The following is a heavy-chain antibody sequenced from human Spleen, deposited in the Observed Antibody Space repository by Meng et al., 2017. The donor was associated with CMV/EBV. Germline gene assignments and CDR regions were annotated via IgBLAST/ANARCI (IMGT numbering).Heavy chain of an antibody. CDR3: ARPSGVLKAFDL. Sequence: GGSLRLSCAASGFTFSNFWMHWVRQAPGKGLEWVSYISSSGNTIYYADSVKGRFTISRDNAKNSLYLQMNSLRAEDTAVYYCARPSGVLKAFDLWGQGTMVTVSS. V-gene: IGHV3-48*04. D-gene: IGHD3-3*01. CDR2: ISSSGNTI. J-gene: IGHJ3*01. CDR1: GFTFSNFW.